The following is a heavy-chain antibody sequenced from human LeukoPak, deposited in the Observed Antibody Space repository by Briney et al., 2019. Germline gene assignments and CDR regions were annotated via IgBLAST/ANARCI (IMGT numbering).Heavy chain of an antibody. CDR3: ARDLDSSGSYYGYYYYMDV. J-gene: IGHJ6*03. CDR1: GYTFTGYY. Sequence: GASVKVSCKASGYTFTGYYMHWVRQAPGQGLEWMGWINPNSGGTNYAQKFQGRVTMTRDTSISTAYMELSRLRSDDTAVYYCARDLDSSGSYYGYYYYMDVWGKGTTVTISS. D-gene: IGHD1-26*01. CDR2: INPNSGGT. V-gene: IGHV1-2*02.